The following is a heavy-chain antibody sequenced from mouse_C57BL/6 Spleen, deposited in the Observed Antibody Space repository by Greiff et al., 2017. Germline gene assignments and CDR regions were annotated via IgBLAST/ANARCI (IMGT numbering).Heavy chain of an antibody. D-gene: IGHD4-1*02. J-gene: IGHJ2*01. Sequence: VQLQQSGPELVKPGASVKISCKASGYSFTGYYMNWVKQSPEKSLEWIGEINPSTGGTTYNQKFKAKATLTVDKSSSTAYMQLKSLTSEDSAVYYCARAHNWGDYWGQGTTLTVSS. V-gene: IGHV1-42*01. CDR1: GYSFTGYY. CDR2: INPSTGGT. CDR3: ARAHNWGDY.